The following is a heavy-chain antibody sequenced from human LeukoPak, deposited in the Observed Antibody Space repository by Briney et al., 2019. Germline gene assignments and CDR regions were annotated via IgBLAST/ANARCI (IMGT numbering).Heavy chain of an antibody. CDR1: GGSISSSNW. J-gene: IGHJ4*02. V-gene: IGHV4-4*02. Sequence: SETLSLTCAVSGGSISSSNWWSWVRQPPGKGLEWIGEIYHSGSTNYNPSLKSRVTISVDKSKNQFSLKLSSVTAADTAGYYGARDLGRGWKGIDYWGRGPLVTVSS. CDR2: IYHSGST. D-gene: IGHD6-19*01. CDR3: ARDLGRGWKGIDY.